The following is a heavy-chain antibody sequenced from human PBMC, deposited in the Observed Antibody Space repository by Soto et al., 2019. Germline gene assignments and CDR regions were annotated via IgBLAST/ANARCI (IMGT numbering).Heavy chain of an antibody. Sequence: GGSLRLSCAASGFTFSSYGMHWVRQAPGKGLEWVALIWNDGRNKYHADSVKGRLTISRDNSKNTLFLDMNSLRPEDTAVYYCAREGGDIGVIPLARKPLXYWGQGTLVTVSS. D-gene: IGHD2-2*01. J-gene: IGHJ1*01. CDR3: AREGGDIGVIPLARKPLXY. CDR2: IWNDGRNK. V-gene: IGHV3-33*01. CDR1: GFTFSSYG.